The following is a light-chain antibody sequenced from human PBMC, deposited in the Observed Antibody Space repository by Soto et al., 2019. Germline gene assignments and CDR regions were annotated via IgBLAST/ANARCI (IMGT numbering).Light chain of an antibody. V-gene: IGKV1-33*01. CDR2: DAS. CDR1: QDISNY. J-gene: IGKJ1*01. CDR3: QQYETFSGT. Sequence: DIQMTQSPSSLSASVGDRVTITCQARQDISNYLNWYQQKPGKAPKLLIYDASNLETGVPSRFSGSGSGTDFTFTISSLQPEDIATYYCQQYETFSGTFGPGTKVEI.